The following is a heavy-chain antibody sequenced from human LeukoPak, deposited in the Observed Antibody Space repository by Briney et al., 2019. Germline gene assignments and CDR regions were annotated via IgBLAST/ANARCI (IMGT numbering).Heavy chain of an antibody. CDR1: GITLSNYG. Sequence: GGSLRLSCAVSGITLSNYGMTWVRQAPGKGLEWVAGISDSGGSTNYADSVRGRFTISRDNPKNTLYLQMNSLRAEDTAVYFCAKRGVVIRVILVGFHKEAYYFDSWGQGALVTVSS. CDR3: AKRGVVIRVILVGFHKEAYYFDS. CDR2: ISDSGGST. D-gene: IGHD3-22*01. V-gene: IGHV3-23*01. J-gene: IGHJ4*02.